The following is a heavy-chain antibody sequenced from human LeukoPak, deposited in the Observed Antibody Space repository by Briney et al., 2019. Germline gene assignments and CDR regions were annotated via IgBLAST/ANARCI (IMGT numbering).Heavy chain of an antibody. Sequence: GGSLRLSCAASGFRFSGYDMNWVRQAPGKGLEWVANIKQDGTEKYYVDSVKGRFTISRDNAKNTLYLQMNSLRAEDTAVYYCARVGGAALDYWGQGTLVTVSS. D-gene: IGHD1-26*01. CDR2: IKQDGTEK. CDR1: GFRFSGYD. J-gene: IGHJ4*02. V-gene: IGHV3-7*01. CDR3: ARVGGAALDY.